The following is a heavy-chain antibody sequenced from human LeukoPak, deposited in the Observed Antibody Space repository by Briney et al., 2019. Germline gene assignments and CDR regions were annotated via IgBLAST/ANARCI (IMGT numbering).Heavy chain of an antibody. CDR1: GFTFSSYS. J-gene: IGHJ4*02. CDR2: IYHSGNT. V-gene: IGHV3-53*01. CDR3: ARDDSSGYYSVYFDY. Sequence: PGGSLRLSCAASGFTFSSYSMNWVRQAPGKGLEWVSGIYHSGNTDYADSVKGRFTISRDNSKNTVYLQMSSLRAEDTAVYYCARDDSSGYYSVYFDYWGQGTLVTVSS. D-gene: IGHD3-22*01.